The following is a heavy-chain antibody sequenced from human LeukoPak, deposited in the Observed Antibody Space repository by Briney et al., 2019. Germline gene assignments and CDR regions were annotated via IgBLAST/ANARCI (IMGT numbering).Heavy chain of an antibody. CDR2: VHYSGST. CDR1: GGSFSGYY. Sequence: RTSETLSLTCAVYGGSFSGYYWSWIRQPPGKGLEWIGSVHYSGSTHYNPSLKSRLTISLDTSKNQFSLNLSSVTAADTAVYYCARGPQANYDFWSGYYSYFQQWGQGTLLTVSS. D-gene: IGHD3-3*01. J-gene: IGHJ1*01. V-gene: IGHV4-34*01. CDR3: ARGPQANYDFWSGYYSYFQQ.